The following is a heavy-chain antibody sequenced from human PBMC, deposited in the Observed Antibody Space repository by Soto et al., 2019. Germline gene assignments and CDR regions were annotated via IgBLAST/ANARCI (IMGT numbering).Heavy chain of an antibody. V-gene: IGHV1-3*01. CDR2: INAGNGNT. Sequence: XSVKVSCKASGYTFTSYAMHLVRHAPGQRLEWMGWINAGNGNTKYSQKFQGRVTITRDTSASTAYMELSSLRSEDTAVYYCARERGDYSYYGMDVWGQGTTVTVSS. CDR1: GYTFTSYA. D-gene: IGHD4-17*01. CDR3: ARERGDYSYYGMDV. J-gene: IGHJ6*02.